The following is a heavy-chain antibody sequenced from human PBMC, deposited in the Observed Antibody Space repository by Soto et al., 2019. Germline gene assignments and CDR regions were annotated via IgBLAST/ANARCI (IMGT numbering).Heavy chain of an antibody. CDR2: IYYSGST. CDR3: ARAPVYYDFWSGYYFYAFDI. J-gene: IGHJ3*02. CDR1: GGSISSYY. Sequence: SETLSLTCTVSGGSISSYYWSWIRQPPGKGLEWIGYIYYSGSTNYNPSLKSRVTISVDTSKNQCSLKLSSVTAADTAVYYCARAPVYYDFWSGYYFYAFDIWGQGTMVTVSS. D-gene: IGHD3-3*01. V-gene: IGHV4-59*01.